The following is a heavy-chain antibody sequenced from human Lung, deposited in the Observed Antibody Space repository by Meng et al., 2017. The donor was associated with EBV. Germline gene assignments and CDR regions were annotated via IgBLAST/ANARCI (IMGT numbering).Heavy chain of an antibody. Sequence: QVQLVQSGAEVKKPGASVKVSCKASGYTFTSYDINWVRQGTGQGLEWMGWMNPNRGTTGYAQKFQGRVTMTRNISKSTAYMDLSSLRSEDTAGYYCATGVADFEYWGQGTLVTVSS. D-gene: IGHD6-19*01. CDR1: GYTFTSYD. J-gene: IGHJ4*02. CDR2: MNPNRGTT. CDR3: ATGVADFEY. V-gene: IGHV1-8*01.